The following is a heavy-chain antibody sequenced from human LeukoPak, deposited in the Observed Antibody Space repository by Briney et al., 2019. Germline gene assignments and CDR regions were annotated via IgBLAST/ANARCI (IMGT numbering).Heavy chain of an antibody. CDR3: LKGWELRFDAFDI. V-gene: IGHV3-64D*08. J-gene: IGHJ3*02. CDR2: ISTTGGTT. CDR1: GFTFSSYV. Sequence: GGSLRLPCSASGFTFSSYVMHWVRQAPGRGLEYLSAISTTGGTTYYADSVKGRFTISRDNSKNTLYLQMNVLRAEDTAVYYCLKGWELRFDAFDIWGQGTMVTVSS. D-gene: IGHD1-26*01.